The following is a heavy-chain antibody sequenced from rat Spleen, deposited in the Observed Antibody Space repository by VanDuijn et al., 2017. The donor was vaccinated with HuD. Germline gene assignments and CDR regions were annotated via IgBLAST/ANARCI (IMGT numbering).Heavy chain of an antibody. J-gene: IGHJ2*01. V-gene: IGHV2-1*01. CDR2: IWSNGAT. Sequence: QVQLKESGPGLVQPSQTLSLICTVSGFSLISNSVHWVRQPPGKGLEWMGVIWSNGATAYNSAIKSRLSISRDTSKSQVFLKMNSLQSEDTAMYFCALIIIKTTDYFDYWGQGVMVTVTS. CDR1: GFSLISNS. D-gene: IGHD1-10*01. CDR3: ALIIIKTTDYFDY.